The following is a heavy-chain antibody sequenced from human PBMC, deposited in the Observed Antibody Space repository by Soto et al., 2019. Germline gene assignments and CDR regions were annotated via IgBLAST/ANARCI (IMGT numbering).Heavy chain of an antibody. V-gene: IGHV3-9*01. CDR2: LTWNSGNV. Sequence: GGSLRLSCTASGFTFDDYAMHWVRQAPGKGLEWVSGLTWNSGNVGYADSVEGRFTISRDNAKNSLYLQMNSLRAEDTALYYCAKDQGSSWYEIDYWGQGTLVTVSS. J-gene: IGHJ4*02. CDR1: GFTFDDYA. D-gene: IGHD6-13*01. CDR3: AKDQGSSWYEIDY.